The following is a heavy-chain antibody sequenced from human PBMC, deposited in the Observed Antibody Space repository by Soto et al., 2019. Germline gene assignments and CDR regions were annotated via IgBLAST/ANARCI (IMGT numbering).Heavy chain of an antibody. Sequence: EVQLLESGGGLVQPGGSLRLSCAASGFNFSSYAMSWVRQAPGKGLEWVSAISGSGGSTYYADSVKGRFTISRDNSKNTLYLQMNSLRAEDTAVYYCAKDSKRTVYSSSWYGGNWFDPWGQGTLVTVSS. CDR2: ISGSGGST. CDR3: AKDSKRTVYSSSWYGGNWFDP. D-gene: IGHD6-13*01. V-gene: IGHV3-23*01. CDR1: GFNFSSYA. J-gene: IGHJ5*02.